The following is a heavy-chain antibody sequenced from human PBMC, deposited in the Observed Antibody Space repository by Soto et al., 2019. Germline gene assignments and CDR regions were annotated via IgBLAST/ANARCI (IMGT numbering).Heavy chain of an antibody. CDR3: ARDLFAYSRSSAAFDI. Sequence: TGGSLRLSCASSAFTFSTYGMHWVRQAPGKGLEWVAGIWYDGTNKDYADSVKGRLTISRDNSKNTLFLQMNSLRAEDTAVYYCARDLFAYSRSSAAFDIWGQGTMVTVSS. J-gene: IGHJ3*02. CDR1: AFTFSTYG. V-gene: IGHV3-33*01. D-gene: IGHD6-6*01. CDR2: IWYDGTNK.